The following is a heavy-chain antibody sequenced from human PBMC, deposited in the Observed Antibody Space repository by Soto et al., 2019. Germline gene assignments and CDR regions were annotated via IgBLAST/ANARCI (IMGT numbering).Heavy chain of an antibody. CDR2: ISGSGETT. V-gene: IGHV3-23*01. CDR1: EFTFSSYA. J-gene: IGHJ4*02. CDR3: AKDAGGRWLQLGD. D-gene: IGHD5-12*01. Sequence: VQLLESGGGLVQPGGSLRLSCASSEFTFSSYAMTWVRQAPGKGLEWVSTISGSGETTYYADSVKGRLTIPRDNSKNTLYVRLNSLRAEDTAIYYCAKDAGGRWLQLGDWGQGTLVTVSS.